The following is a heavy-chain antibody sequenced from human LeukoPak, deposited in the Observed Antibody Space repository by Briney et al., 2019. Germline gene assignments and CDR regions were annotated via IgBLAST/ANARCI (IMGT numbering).Heavy chain of an antibody. CDR3: ASFGVIVGGSQTYDAYDI. Sequence: SETLSLTCTVSGGSIRSGNYYWGWVRQPPGKGLEWIGCMYYSGSTYYNPSLESRLTISIDASKNQFSLKLTSVTAADTAVYYCASFGVIVGGSQTYDAYDIWGQGTMVTVSS. CDR2: MYYSGST. V-gene: IGHV4-39*01. J-gene: IGHJ3*02. CDR1: GGSIRSGNYY. D-gene: IGHD1-26*01.